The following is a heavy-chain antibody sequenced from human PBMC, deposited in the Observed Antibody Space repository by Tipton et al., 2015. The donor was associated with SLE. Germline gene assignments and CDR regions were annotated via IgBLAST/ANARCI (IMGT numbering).Heavy chain of an antibody. Sequence: QLVQSGPEVKKPGSSVKVSCKASGGTFSSYAISWVRQAPGQGLEWMGGIIPIFGTANYAQKLQGRVTMTTDTSTSTAYMELRSLRSDDTAVYYCAREADSTDYWGQGTLVTVSS. CDR1: GGTFSSYA. CDR2: IIPIFGTA. V-gene: IGHV1-69*06. J-gene: IGHJ4*02. CDR3: AREADSTDY. D-gene: IGHD6-13*01.